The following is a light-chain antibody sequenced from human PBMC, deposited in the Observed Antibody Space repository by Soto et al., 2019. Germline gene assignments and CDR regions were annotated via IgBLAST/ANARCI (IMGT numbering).Light chain of an antibody. Sequence: EIVMTQSPATLSVSPGERATLSCRASQSISSKLAWYQQKPGQGPMLLIYDASTNATGIPVRFSGSGSGTDFTLIISSLQSEDFAVYYCQQYNNWLRWTFGQGTKVDIK. CDR2: DAS. CDR3: QQYNNWLRWT. CDR1: QSISSK. J-gene: IGKJ1*01. V-gene: IGKV3-15*01.